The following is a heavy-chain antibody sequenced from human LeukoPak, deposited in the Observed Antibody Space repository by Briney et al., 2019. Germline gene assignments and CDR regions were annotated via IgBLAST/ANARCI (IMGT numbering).Heavy chain of an antibody. J-gene: IGHJ5*02. CDR1: GGSFSGYY. Sequence: SETLSLTCAVYGGSFSGYYWSWIRQPPGKGLEWLGYIYYSGSTNYNPSLKSRVTISVDTSKNQFSLKLSSVTAADTAAYYCAREERRITMVRGVIKWFDPWGQGTLVTVSS. CDR2: IYYSGST. V-gene: IGHV4-34*01. CDR3: AREERRITMVRGVIKWFDP. D-gene: IGHD3-10*01.